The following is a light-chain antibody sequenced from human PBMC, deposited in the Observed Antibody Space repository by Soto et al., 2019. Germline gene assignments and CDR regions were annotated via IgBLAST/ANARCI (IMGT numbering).Light chain of an antibody. CDR2: DAS. J-gene: IGKJ4*01. V-gene: IGKV1-5*01. CDR1: QSVRSW. Sequence: DIQVTHTKSSVSASVGDRVTITCRASQSVRSWLAWYQQKPGRAPKFLIYDASSLESGVPSRFSGSGSGTEFTLTISNLQPDDFATYYCQQYDNYPLTFGGGTKVDIK. CDR3: QQYDNYPLT.